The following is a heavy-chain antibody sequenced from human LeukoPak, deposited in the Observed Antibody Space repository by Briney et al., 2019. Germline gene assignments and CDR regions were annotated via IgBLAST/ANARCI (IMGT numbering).Heavy chain of an antibody. CDR1: GFTFSSYA. D-gene: IGHD1-14*01. CDR3: ANPPHLNPYYYYYMDV. J-gene: IGHJ6*03. Sequence: GGSLRLSYAASGFTFSSYAMSWVRQAPGKGLEWVSAISGSGGSTYYADSVKGRFTISRDNSKNTLYLQMNSLRAEDTAVYYCANPPHLNPYYYYYMDVWGKGTTVTVSS. CDR2: ISGSGGST. V-gene: IGHV3-23*01.